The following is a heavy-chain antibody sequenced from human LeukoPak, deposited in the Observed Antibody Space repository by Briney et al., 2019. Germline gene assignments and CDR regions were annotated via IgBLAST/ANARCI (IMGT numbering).Heavy chain of an antibody. J-gene: IGHJ4*02. CDR3: ARDRPGGSSLDY. V-gene: IGHV4-59*01. Sequence: PSETLSLTCTVSGGSISRDYWSWIRQPPGKGLEWIGYIDYAGRTTYNPSLKSRVTISVDTSKNQFSLRLSSVTAAGTAVYYCARDRPGGSSLDYWGQGTLVTVSS. D-gene: IGHD6-13*01. CDR1: GGSISRDY. CDR2: IDYAGRT.